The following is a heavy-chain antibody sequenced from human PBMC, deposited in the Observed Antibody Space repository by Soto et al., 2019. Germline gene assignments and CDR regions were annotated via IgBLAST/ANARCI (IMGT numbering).Heavy chain of an antibody. Sequence: QVQLVQSGAEVKKPGASLKVSCKASGYTFTRYDINWVRQATGQGLEWMGWMNPKSGNTGYARKFQGIFTVTRNTSTSTVYMELSNPRPEDTAVYYCARETRWALDVWGQGTTVTVSS. CDR1: GYTFTRYD. CDR3: ARETRWALDV. D-gene: IGHD1-26*01. J-gene: IGHJ6*02. V-gene: IGHV1-8*01. CDR2: MNPKSGNT.